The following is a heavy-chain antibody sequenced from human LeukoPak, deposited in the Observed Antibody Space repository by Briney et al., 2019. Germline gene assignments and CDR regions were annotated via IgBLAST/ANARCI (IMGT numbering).Heavy chain of an antibody. CDR2: TYYRSKLYN. CDR1: GDRVSINSAA. V-gene: IGHV6-1*01. J-gene: IGHJ5*02. Sequence: QTLSLTCAISGDRVSINSAAWNWISQSPSRGLEWLGSTYYRSKLYNDYAVSVKSRITINPDTCKNQFSLQLNSVTPEDTAVYYCARAHDGYTQGWLDPWGQGTLVTVSS. CDR3: ARAHDGYTQGWLDP. D-gene: IGHD5-24*01.